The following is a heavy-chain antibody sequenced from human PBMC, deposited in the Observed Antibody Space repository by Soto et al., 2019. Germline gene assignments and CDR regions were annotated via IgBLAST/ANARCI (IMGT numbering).Heavy chain of an antibody. CDR2: ISWNSGSI. Sequence: EVQLVESGGGLVQPGRSLRLSCAASGFTFDDYAMHWVRQAPGKGLEWVSGISWNSGSIGYADSVKGRVTISRDNAKNSLYLRMNSLRAEDTALYYCAKGRTYYDDSSGYHNWFDHWGQGTLVTVSS. V-gene: IGHV3-9*01. D-gene: IGHD3-22*01. CDR1: GFTFDDYA. J-gene: IGHJ5*02. CDR3: AKGRTYYDDSSGYHNWFDH.